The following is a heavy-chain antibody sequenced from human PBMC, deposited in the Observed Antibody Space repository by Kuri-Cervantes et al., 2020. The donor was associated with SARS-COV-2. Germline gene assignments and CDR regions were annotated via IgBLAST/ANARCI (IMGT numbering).Heavy chain of an antibody. CDR1: GFTFSGYS. Sequence: GESLKISCAASGFTFSGYSMNWIRQAPGKGLEWVASIDSSSYYIYHADSVKGRLTISRDNAKTSLYLQMDSLKLEDTAVYYCAREEGGELGEAFDHWGQGALVTVSS. V-gene: IGHV3-21*01. CDR3: AREEGGELGEAFDH. J-gene: IGHJ4*02. D-gene: IGHD7-27*01. CDR2: IDSSSYYI.